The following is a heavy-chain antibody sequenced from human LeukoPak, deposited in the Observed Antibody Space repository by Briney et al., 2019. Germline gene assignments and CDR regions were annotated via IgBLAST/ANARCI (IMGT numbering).Heavy chain of an antibody. Sequence: GGSLRLSCAASGFTFNSYSMNWLRQAPGKGLEWVSSISSSSSYIYYADSVKGRFTISRDNAKNSLYLQMNSLRAEDMAVCYCSAMDTAMVNYGGQGTLVTVPS. J-gene: IGHJ4*02. CDR1: GFTFNSYS. D-gene: IGHD5-18*01. V-gene: IGHV3-21*01. CDR3: SAMDTAMVNY. CDR2: ISSSSSYI.